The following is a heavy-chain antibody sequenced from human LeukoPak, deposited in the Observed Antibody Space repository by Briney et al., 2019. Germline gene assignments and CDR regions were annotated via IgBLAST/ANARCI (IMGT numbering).Heavy chain of an antibody. CDR1: GGSISSGGYY. V-gene: IGHV4-30-2*01. Sequence: SQTLSLTCTVSGGSISSGGYYWSWIRQPPGKGLEWIGYIYHSGSTYYNPSLKSRVTISVDRSKNQFSLKLSSVTAADTAVYYCARAVPSYYYDSSGYRYFDYWGQGTLVTVSS. CDR2: IYHSGST. D-gene: IGHD3-22*01. CDR3: ARAVPSYYYDSSGYRYFDY. J-gene: IGHJ4*02.